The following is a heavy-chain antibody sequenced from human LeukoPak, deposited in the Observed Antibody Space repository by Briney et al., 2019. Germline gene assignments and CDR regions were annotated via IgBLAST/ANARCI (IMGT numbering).Heavy chain of an antibody. Sequence: ASVKVSCKASGYTLTGYYMHWVRQAPGQGLEWMGVINLSAGTTNYAQKFQDRVTMTTDTSTNTAYMELRSLTSDDTAVYFCARVFGYYYFYMDVWGEGTTVIISS. J-gene: IGHJ6*03. D-gene: IGHD3/OR15-3a*01. CDR1: GYTLTGYY. CDR2: INLSAGTT. CDR3: ARVFGYYYFYMDV. V-gene: IGHV1-46*01.